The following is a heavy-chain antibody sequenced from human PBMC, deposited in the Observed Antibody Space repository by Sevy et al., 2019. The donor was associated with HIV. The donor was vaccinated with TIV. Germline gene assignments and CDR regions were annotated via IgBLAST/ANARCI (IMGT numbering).Heavy chain of an antibody. CDR3: AKDTDSGSYLNDAFDI. D-gene: IGHD1-26*01. CDR1: GFTFSSFA. CDR2: LNCSGGRT. J-gene: IGHJ3*02. Sequence: GGSLRLSCAASGFTFSSFAMSWVRQTPGKGLEWVSGLNCSGGRTYYPDSVKGRFTISRDNSKNTLYLQMNSLRAEDMAVYYCAKDTDSGSYLNDAFDIWGQGTMVTVSS. V-gene: IGHV3-23*01.